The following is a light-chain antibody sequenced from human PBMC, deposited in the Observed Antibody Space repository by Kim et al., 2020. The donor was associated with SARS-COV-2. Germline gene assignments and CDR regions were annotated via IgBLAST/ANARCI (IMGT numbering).Light chain of an antibody. CDR3: QQYGSSPQT. J-gene: IGKJ1*01. CDR1: QSVSSSY. Sequence: APGERAPRACRASQSVSSSYLAWYQQKPGQAPRLLIYGASSRATGIPDRFSGSGSGTDFTLTISRLEPEDFAVYYCQQYGSSPQTFGQGTKVDIK. CDR2: GAS. V-gene: IGKV3-20*01.